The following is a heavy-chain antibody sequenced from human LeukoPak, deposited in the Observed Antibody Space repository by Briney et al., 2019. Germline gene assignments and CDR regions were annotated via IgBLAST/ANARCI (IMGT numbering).Heavy chain of an antibody. CDR2: ISSNGGST. CDR3: ARRRGGSYEDAFDI. J-gene: IGHJ3*02. CDR1: GFTFSSYA. Sequence: GGSLRLSCAASGFTFSSYAMHWVRQAPGKGLEYVSAISSNGGSTYYANSVKGRFTISRDNSKNTLYLQMGSLRAEDMAVYYCARRRGGSYEDAFDIWGQGTMVTVSS. V-gene: IGHV3-64*01. D-gene: IGHD1-26*01.